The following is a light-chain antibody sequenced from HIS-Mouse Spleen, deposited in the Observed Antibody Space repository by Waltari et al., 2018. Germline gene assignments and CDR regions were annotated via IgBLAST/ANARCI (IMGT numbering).Light chain of an antibody. J-gene: IGLJ7*01. CDR2: EDN. V-gene: IGLV6-57*02. CDR1: SGSIASNH. Sequence: NFMLTQPHSVSESPGKTVTISCTGSSGSIASNHVQWYQQRPGSAPTTVIYEDNQRPSGVPDRFSGSIDSSSNSASLTISGLKTEDEADYYCQSYDSSNPVFGGGTQLTVL. CDR3: QSYDSSNPV.